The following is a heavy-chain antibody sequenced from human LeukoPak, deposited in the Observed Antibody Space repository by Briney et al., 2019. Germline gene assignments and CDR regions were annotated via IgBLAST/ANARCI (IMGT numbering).Heavy chain of an antibody. CDR1: SGSIRNYY. CDR2: ISYTGST. V-gene: IGHV4-59*01. CDR3: ARGHDGVVGWFAP. D-gene: IGHD2-15*01. J-gene: IGHJ5*02. Sequence: PSETLSLTCTVSSGSIRNYYWIWIRRPPGKGLEWIGHISYTGSTNYNPSLKSRVTISVDTSKNQFSLKVTSVTAADTAVYYCARGHDGVVGWFAPWGRGTLVTVSS.